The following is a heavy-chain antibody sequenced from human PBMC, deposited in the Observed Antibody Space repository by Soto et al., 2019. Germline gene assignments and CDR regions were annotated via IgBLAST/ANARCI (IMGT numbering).Heavy chain of an antibody. D-gene: IGHD3-22*01. CDR1: GYTFTSYA. V-gene: IGHV1-3*01. Sequence: ASVKVSCKASGYTFTSYAMHWVRQAPGQRLEWMGWINAGNGNTKVPQKLQGRVTFTRDTSASTVYMEVSSLRSEDTSVYYCARAAYYYESSGYYPGDYWGQGTLVTVSS. CDR2: INAGNGNT. J-gene: IGHJ4*02. CDR3: ARAAYYYESSGYYPGDY.